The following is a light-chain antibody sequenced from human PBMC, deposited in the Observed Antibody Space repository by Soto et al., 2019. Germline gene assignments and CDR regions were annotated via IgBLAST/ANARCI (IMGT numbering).Light chain of an antibody. J-gene: IGKJ4*01. CDR2: GSS. V-gene: IGKV3-20*01. CDR1: QSVTNNY. Sequence: EIVLTQSPGTLSLSPGERATLSCRASQSVTNNYLAWYQQKPGQAPRLLIYGSSNRATGIPDRFSGSGSGTDFMLTISRLEPEDFAVYSCQQYGRSPLTFGGGTNVQIK. CDR3: QQYGRSPLT.